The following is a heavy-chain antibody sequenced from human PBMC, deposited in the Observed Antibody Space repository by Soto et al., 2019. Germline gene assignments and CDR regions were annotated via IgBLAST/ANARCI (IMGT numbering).Heavy chain of an antibody. Sequence: SQTLSLTCAISGDRVSSNRAAWNWIRQSPSRGLEWLGRTYYRSKWYNDYAVSVKSRITINPDTSKNQFSLQLNSVTPEDTAVYYCARVRYYYDSSGYYHYYYYYGMDIWGQGTTVTVSS. CDR3: ARVRYYYDSSGYYHYYYYYGMDI. D-gene: IGHD3-22*01. V-gene: IGHV6-1*01. CDR2: TYYRSKWYN. CDR1: GDRVSSNRAA. J-gene: IGHJ6*02.